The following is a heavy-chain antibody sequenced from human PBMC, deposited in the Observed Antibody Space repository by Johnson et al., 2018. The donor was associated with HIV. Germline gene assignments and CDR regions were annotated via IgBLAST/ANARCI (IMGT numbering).Heavy chain of an antibody. D-gene: IGHD3-22*01. J-gene: IGHJ3*02. CDR1: EFTFSRFA. CDR2: ISYDGNNK. V-gene: IGHV3-30-3*01. CDR3: ATVVVITQDAFDI. Sequence: VQLVESGGGVVRPGRSLRLSCAACEFTFSRFAMHWVRQAPGKGLEWVAVISYDGNNKYYTDSVTGRFTISRDNSKNTLYLQMNSLKIEDTAVYYCATVVVITQDAFDIWGQGTMVTVSS.